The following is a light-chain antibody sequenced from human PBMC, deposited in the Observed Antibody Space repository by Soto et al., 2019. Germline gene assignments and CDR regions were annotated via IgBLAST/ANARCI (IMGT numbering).Light chain of an antibody. J-gene: IGKJ5*01. CDR2: DAS. Sequence: EIVLTQSPATLSLSPGERATLSCRASQSVSSYLAWYQQKPGQAPRLLIYDASNRATGIPARFSGSGSGTDFTLTISSLEPEDFDVYYCQQSSNWPPITFGQGTRLEIK. V-gene: IGKV3-11*01. CDR1: QSVSSY. CDR3: QQSSNWPPIT.